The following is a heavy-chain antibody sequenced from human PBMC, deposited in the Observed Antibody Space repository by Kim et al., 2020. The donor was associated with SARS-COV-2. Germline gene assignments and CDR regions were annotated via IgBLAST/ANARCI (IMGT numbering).Heavy chain of an antibody. CDR2: KK. D-gene: IGHD2-15*01. J-gene: IGHJ4*02. CDR3: ARDLGGYFDY. V-gene: IGHV3-30-3*01. Sequence: KKSYADTVKGRFTISRDNSKNPLYLQMNSLRAEDTAVYYCARDLGGYFDYWGQGTLVTVSS.